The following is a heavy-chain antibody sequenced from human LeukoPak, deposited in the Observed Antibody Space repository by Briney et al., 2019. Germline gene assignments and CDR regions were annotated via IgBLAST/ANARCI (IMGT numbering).Heavy chain of an antibody. CDR1: GFTFSNYA. Sequence: PGGSLRLSCAASGFTFSNYAIIWVRQGPGKGLEWVSGIGGSGDPTYYAESVKGRFTISRDNSKNTLYLQVNSLRAEDTAVYYCAKGPTYTSSSRFDPWGQGTLVTVSS. J-gene: IGHJ5*02. CDR3: AKGPTYTSSSRFDP. CDR2: IGGSGDPT. V-gene: IGHV3-23*01. D-gene: IGHD6-6*01.